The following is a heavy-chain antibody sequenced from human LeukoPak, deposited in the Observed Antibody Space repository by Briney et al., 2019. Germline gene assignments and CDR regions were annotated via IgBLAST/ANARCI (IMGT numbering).Heavy chain of an antibody. CDR1: EFTFDDYA. Sequence: PGGSLRLSCAASEFTFDDYAMHWVRQAPGKGLEWVSLISWDGGSTYYADSVKGRFTISRDNSKNSLYLQMNSLRAEDTALYYCAKDSSGYYWDYWGQGTLVTVSS. CDR3: AKDSSGYYWDY. CDR2: ISWDGGST. D-gene: IGHD3-22*01. J-gene: IGHJ4*02. V-gene: IGHV3-43D*03.